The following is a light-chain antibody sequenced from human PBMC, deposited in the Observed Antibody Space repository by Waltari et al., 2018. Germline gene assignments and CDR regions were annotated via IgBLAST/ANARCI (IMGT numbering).Light chain of an antibody. CDR2: DAS. Sequence: EIVLTQSPGTLSLSPGKRATLSCRASQSVSRTLAWYQQKPGQAPRLLIYDASSRATGIPDRFSGSGSGTDFSLTISRLEPEDFAVYYCQKYGTRPATFGQGTKVEVK. CDR1: QSVSRT. J-gene: IGKJ1*01. V-gene: IGKV3-20*01. CDR3: QKYGTRPAT.